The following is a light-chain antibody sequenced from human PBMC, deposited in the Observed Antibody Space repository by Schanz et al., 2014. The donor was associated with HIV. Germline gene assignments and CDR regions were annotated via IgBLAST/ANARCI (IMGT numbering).Light chain of an antibody. CDR3: AGWDDSLNAWV. Sequence: QSVLTQPPSVSGAPGQRVTISCTGSSSNIGSVYDVHWYQQLPGTAPKHLIFANSDRPSGVPDRFSGSKSGTSASLAITGLQAEDEADYYCAGWDDSLNAWVFGGGTKLTVL. CDR1: SSNIGSVYD. CDR2: ANS. V-gene: IGLV1-40*01. J-gene: IGLJ3*02.